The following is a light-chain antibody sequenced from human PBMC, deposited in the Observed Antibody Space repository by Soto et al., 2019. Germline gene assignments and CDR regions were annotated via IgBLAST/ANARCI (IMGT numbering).Light chain of an antibody. V-gene: IGKV3-20*01. J-gene: IGKJ4*01. CDR3: QQYGDSPLT. CDR1: QTVSGSY. CDR2: VAS. Sequence: NVVTQSPGTLSLSPGERATLSCRASQTVSGSYVAWYQQKPGQAPRLLIYVASSRATGIPDRFSGSGSGTDFTLTISRLEPEDFAVYNCQQYGDSPLTFGGGTKVEIK.